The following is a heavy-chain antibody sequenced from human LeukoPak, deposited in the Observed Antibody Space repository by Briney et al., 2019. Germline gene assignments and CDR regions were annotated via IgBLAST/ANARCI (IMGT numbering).Heavy chain of an antibody. Sequence: GGSLRLSCAASGFTFSSYAMSWVRQAPGKGLEWVGRIKGKTAAGAPDYVASVKGRFTISRDDSKNTLFLQMNSLKTEDTAVYYCITGDYDFWSGFYSPNHYFDYWGQGTLVTVSS. CDR3: ITGDYDFWSGFYSPNHYFDY. CDR1: GFTFSSYA. CDR2: IKGKTAAGAP. V-gene: IGHV3-15*01. J-gene: IGHJ4*02. D-gene: IGHD3-3*01.